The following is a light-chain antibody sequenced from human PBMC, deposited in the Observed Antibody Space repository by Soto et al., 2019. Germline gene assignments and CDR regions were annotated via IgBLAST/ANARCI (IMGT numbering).Light chain of an antibody. CDR1: QNIRTY. CDR3: HQYNSWPPGT. J-gene: IGKJ2*01. CDR2: AAS. Sequence: DIQMTQSPSSLSASVVDRVTITFRASQNIRTYVNWYQQKPGKAPKLLIYAASTLQSGVPSRFSGSGSGTEFTLTISSLQSEDFALYYCHQYNSWPPGTFGQGTKVDIK. V-gene: IGKV1-39*01.